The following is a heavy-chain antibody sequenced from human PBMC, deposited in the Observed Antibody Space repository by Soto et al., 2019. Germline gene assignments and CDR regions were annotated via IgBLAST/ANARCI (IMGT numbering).Heavy chain of an antibody. V-gene: IGHV6-1*01. Sequence: PSQTLSLTCAISGDSVSSNSAGWNWVRQTPSRGLEWLGRTYYKSKWFNNYAVSVKSRITINPDTSQNQFSLQLDSVTPEDTAVYYCERGSWDDVSGHYYMDVWGKGTTVTVSS. CDR2: TYYKSKWFN. D-gene: IGHD5-12*01. J-gene: IGHJ6*03. CDR1: GDSVSSNSAG. CDR3: ERGSWDDVSGHYYMDV.